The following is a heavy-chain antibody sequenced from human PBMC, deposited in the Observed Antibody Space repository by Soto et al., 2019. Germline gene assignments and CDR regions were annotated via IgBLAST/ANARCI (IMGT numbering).Heavy chain of an antibody. D-gene: IGHD3-9*01. V-gene: IGHV1-18*01. J-gene: IGHJ5*02. CDR2: ISAYNGNT. CDR1: GYTFTSYG. CDR3: ARDRVLRYFDWLGPPDNWFDP. Sequence: GASVKVSCKASGYTFTSYGISWVRQAPGQGLEWMGWISAYNGNTNYAQKLQGRVTMTTDTSTSTAYMELRSLRSDDTAVYYCARDRVLRYFDWLGPPDNWFDPWGQGTLVTVS.